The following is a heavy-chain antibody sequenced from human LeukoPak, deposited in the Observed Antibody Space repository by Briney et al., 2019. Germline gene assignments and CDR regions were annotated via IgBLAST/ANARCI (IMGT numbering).Heavy chain of an antibody. D-gene: IGHD6-13*01. CDR2: IDYSGST. Sequence: PSETLSLTCTVSDDSISSTIYYWGWTRQPPGKGLEWIGTIDYSGSTYYNPSLKSRVTISVDTSKNQFSLNLNSVTAADTAVYYCVRQVAAAASYGWFDPWGQGTLVTVSS. CDR3: VRQVAAAASYGWFDP. CDR1: DDSISSTIYY. V-gene: IGHV4-39*01. J-gene: IGHJ5*02.